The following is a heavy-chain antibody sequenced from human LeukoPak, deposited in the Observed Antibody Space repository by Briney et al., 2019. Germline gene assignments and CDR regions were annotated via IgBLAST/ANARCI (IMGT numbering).Heavy chain of an antibody. V-gene: IGHV4-39*01. CDR1: GGSISSSTYY. D-gene: IGHD6-25*01. Sequence: SSETLSLTCTVSGGSISSSTYYWGWIRQPPGKGLEWIGSIYYSGNTYYNPSLNSRVTISVDTSKNQFSLNLSSVTAGDTAVYYCARHLSGWPPRVTLPFDYWGQGTLVTVSS. CDR2: IYYSGNT. CDR3: ARHLSGWPPRVTLPFDY. J-gene: IGHJ4*02.